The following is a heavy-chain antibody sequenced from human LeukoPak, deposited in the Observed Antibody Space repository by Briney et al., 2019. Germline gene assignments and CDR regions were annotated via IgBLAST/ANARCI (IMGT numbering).Heavy chain of an antibody. Sequence: GASVKVSCKASGYTFTSYGISWVRQDPGQGLEWMGWINPNSGGTNYAQKFQGRVTMTRDTSISTAYMELSRLRSDDTAVYYCARATGARLYYYMDVWGKGTTVTVSS. V-gene: IGHV1-2*02. D-gene: IGHD6-6*01. CDR3: ARATGARLYYYMDV. CDR2: INPNSGGT. J-gene: IGHJ6*03. CDR1: GYTFTSYG.